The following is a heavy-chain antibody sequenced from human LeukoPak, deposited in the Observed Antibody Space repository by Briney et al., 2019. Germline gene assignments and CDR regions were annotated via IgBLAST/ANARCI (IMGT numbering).Heavy chain of an antibody. CDR1: GFTFSSYS. CDR3: ATAVSHGFDV. CDR2: ILYDGSDN. Sequence: GESLRLSCAASGFTFSSYSMNWVRQAPGKGLEWVAIILYDGSDNHHADSVKGRFIISRDNGKNSLYLLMNSLRAEDTAVYYCATAVSHGFDVGGQGTMVTVSS. V-gene: IGHV3-30*03. J-gene: IGHJ3*01.